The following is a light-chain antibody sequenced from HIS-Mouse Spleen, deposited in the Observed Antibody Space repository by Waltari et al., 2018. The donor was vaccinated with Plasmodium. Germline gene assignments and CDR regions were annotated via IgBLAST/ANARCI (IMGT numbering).Light chain of an antibody. V-gene: IGKV1-9*01. J-gene: IGKJ1*01. CDR3: QQLNSYPRT. CDR1: QGISSY. Sequence: DIQLTQSPSFLSASVGDRVTITCRASQGISSYLAWYKQKPGKAPKLLIYAASTLQSGVPSRCSGSGSGTEFTLTISSLQPEDFATYYCQQLNSYPRTFGQGTKVEIK. CDR2: AAS.